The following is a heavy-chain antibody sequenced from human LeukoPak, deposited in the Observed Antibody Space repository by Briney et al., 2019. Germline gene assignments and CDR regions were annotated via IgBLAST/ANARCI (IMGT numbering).Heavy chain of an antibody. D-gene: IGHD3-22*01. J-gene: IGHJ3*02. Sequence: TGGSLRLSCAASGFTFSSYAMSWVRQAPGKGLEWVSAISGSGGSTYYADSVKGRFTISRDNSKNTLYLQMNSLRAEDTAVYYCAKETYYYDSSGYGFAFDIWGQGTMVTVSS. CDR3: AKETYYYDSSGYGFAFDI. V-gene: IGHV3-23*01. CDR1: GFTFSSYA. CDR2: ISGSGGST.